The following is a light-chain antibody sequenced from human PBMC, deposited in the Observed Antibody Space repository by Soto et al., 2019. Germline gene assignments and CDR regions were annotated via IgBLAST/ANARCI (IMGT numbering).Light chain of an antibody. V-gene: IGKV1-5*01. CDR3: QQYNRNTWS. CDR1: QSVGTW. Sequence: DIQMTQSPSTLSASVGGRVTITCRASQSVGTWVAWYQQKPGKAPKLLIYGASNLESGVPSRFSGSGSGTEFTLTITTLQPDGFATYFCQQYNRNTWSFGPGTKVDIK. J-gene: IGKJ1*01. CDR2: GAS.